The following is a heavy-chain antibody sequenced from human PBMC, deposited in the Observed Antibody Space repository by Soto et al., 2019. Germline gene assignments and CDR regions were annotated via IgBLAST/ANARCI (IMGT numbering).Heavy chain of an antibody. V-gene: IGHV4-34*01. Sequence: SETLSLTCAVYGGSFSGYYWSWIRQPSGKGLEWIGEINHSGSTNYNPSLKSRVTISVDTSKNQFSLKLSSVTAADTAVYYCARRLRGRDGYNRYGEYWGQGTLVTVS. J-gene: IGHJ4*02. CDR2: INHSGST. D-gene: IGHD3-10*01. CDR1: GGSFSGYY. CDR3: ARRLRGRDGYNRYGEY.